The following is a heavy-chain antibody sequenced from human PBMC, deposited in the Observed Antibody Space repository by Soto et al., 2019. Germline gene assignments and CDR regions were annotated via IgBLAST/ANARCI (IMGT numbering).Heavy chain of an antibody. CDR1: GWNFRGYY. CDR3: ARLSSSSNYFDY. Sequence: SETQSLTSTVYGWNFRGYYWSWIRQPPGKGLEWIGEINHSGSTNYNPSLKSRVTISVDTSKNQFSLKLSSVTAADTAVYYCARLSSSSNYFDYWGQGTLVTVS. J-gene: IGHJ4*02. CDR2: INHSGST. V-gene: IGHV4-34*01. D-gene: IGHD6-13*01.